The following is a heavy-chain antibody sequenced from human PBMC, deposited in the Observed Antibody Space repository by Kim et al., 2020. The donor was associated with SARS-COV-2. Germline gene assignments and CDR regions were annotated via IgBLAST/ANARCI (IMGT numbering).Heavy chain of an antibody. CDR2: ISGSGDST. CDR1: GFTFSSYA. V-gene: IGHV3-23*01. D-gene: IGHD1-26*01. J-gene: IGHJ6*02. Sequence: GGSLRLSCAASGFTFSSYAMTWVRQGPGRGLEWVSGISGSGDSTNYADSVKGRFTISRDNSKNTLYLQMNSLRDEDTAIYYCAKDGGSYSPYYFYDMDVWGQGTTVTVSS. CDR3: AKDGGSYSPYYFYDMDV.